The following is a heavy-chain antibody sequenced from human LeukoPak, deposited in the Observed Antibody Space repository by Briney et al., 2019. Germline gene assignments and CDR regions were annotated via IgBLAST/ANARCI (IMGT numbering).Heavy chain of an antibody. CDR1: GFTFSSYT. D-gene: IGHD4-23*01. V-gene: IGHV3-21*04. Sequence: GGSLRLSCAASGFTFSSYTIKWVRQAPGKGLEWVSSISSSSSSYIYYADSVKGRFTISRDNAKNSLFLQMNSLRAEDTAVYYCAKEAPVVHTPIDYWGQGTLVTVSS. CDR2: ISSSSSSYI. CDR3: AKEAPVVHTPIDY. J-gene: IGHJ4*02.